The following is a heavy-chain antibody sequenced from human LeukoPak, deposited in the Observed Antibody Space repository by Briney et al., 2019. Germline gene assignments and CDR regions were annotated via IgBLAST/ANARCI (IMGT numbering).Heavy chain of an antibody. CDR1: GGSISSYY. V-gene: IGHV4-59*01. CDR2: IYHSGST. CDR3: AREGPAGIDY. Sequence: SETLSLTCTVSGGSISSYYWSWIRQPPGKGLEWIGEIYHSGSTNYNPSLKSRVTISVDTSKNQFSLKLSSVTAADTAVYYCAREGPAGIDYWGQGTLVTVSS. J-gene: IGHJ4*02.